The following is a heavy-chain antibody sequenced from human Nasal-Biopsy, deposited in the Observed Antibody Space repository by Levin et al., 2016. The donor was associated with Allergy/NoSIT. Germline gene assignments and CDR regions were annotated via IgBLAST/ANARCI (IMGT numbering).Heavy chain of an antibody. CDR3: ARIRYYNSGGYYFDY. CDR2: IDWDDDR. V-gene: IGHV2-70*01. D-gene: IGHD3-22*01. CDR1: GFSLTTSGMC. Sequence: SGPTLVKPRQTLTLTCTFSGFSLTTSGMCVSWIRQPPGKALEWLAVIDWDDDRYYNTSLRTRLTISKDTSKNQVVLTMTNMDPVDTATYYCARIRYYNSGGYYFDYWGQGTLVTVSS. J-gene: IGHJ4*02.